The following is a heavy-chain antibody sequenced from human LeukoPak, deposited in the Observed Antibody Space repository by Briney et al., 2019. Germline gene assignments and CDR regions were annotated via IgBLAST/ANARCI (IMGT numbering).Heavy chain of an antibody. D-gene: IGHD3-22*01. Sequence: PSETLSLTCAVSGCSISSGDYWGWIRQPPGKGLEWIGSIYHSGSTYNNPSLKSRVTMSVDTSKNQFSLNLISVTAADTAVYYCARSPYYFDSSGCHGAYYFDYWGQGTLVTVSS. J-gene: IGHJ4*02. CDR3: ARSPYYFDSSGCHGAYYFDY. CDR2: IYHSGST. V-gene: IGHV4-38-2*01. CDR1: GCSISSGDY.